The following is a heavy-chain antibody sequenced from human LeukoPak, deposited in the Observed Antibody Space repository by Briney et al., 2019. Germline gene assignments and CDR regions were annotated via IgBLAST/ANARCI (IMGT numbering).Heavy chain of an antibody. J-gene: IGHJ4*02. Sequence: GGSLRLSCAASGFTFDDYAMHWVRQAPGKGLEWVSGISWNSGSIGYADSVKGRFTISRDNAKNSLYLQMNSLRAEDTALYYCAKALDYDILTGHDYWGQGTLVTVSS. CDR2: ISWNSGSI. CDR1: GFTFDDYA. V-gene: IGHV3-9*01. D-gene: IGHD3-9*01. CDR3: AKALDYDILTGHDY.